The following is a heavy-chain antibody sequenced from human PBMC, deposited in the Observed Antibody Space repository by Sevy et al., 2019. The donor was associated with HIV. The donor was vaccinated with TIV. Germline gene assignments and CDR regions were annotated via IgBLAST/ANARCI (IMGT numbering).Heavy chain of an antibody. V-gene: IGHV3-23*01. CDR2: ISGSGCTT. J-gene: IGHJ6*02. Sequence: GGSLRLSCAASGFTFSNFGMSWVRQAPGKGLEWVSTISGSGCTTYYADTVKGRFTNSRDNSKKTLYLQMNSLRAEDTALYYWAQGDTSTRYYYYGMDVSGQRTSVTVSS. D-gene: IGHD2-2*01. CDR1: GFTFSNFG. CDR3: AQGDTSTRYYYYGMDV.